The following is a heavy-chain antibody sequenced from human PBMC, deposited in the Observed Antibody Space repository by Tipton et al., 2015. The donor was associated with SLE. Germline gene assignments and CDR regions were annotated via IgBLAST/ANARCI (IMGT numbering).Heavy chain of an antibody. Sequence: TLSLTCAVYGGSFSGYYWSWFRQPPGKGLEWIGEGNPSGNNNYNPSLKSRVTISVDTSKNQLSLKLTSVTAADTAVYYCARGAKERITLVRVRPYYFDYWGQGSLVTVSS. CDR3: ARGAKERITLVRVRPYYFDY. J-gene: IGHJ4*01. CDR1: GGSFSGYY. V-gene: IGHV4-34*01. CDR2: GNPSGNN. D-gene: IGHD3-10*01.